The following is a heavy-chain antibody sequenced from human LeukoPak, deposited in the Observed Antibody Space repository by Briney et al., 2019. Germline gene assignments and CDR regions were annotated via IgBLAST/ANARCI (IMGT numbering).Heavy chain of an antibody. CDR3: ARAGPMVRGVISPRSLPDY. D-gene: IGHD3-10*01. V-gene: IGHV3-21*01. Sequence: GGSLRLSCAASGFTFSSYSMNWVRQAPGKGLEWVSSISSSSSYIYYADSVKGRFTISRDNAKNSLYLQMNSLRAEDTAVYYCARAGPMVRGVISPRSLPDYWGQGTLVTVSS. CDR2: ISSSSSYI. J-gene: IGHJ4*02. CDR1: GFTFSSYS.